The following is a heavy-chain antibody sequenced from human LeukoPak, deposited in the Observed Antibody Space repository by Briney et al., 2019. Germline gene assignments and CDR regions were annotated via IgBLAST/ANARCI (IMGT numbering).Heavy chain of an antibody. CDR1: GFTFSSYA. J-gene: IGHJ4*02. V-gene: IGHV3-23*01. CDR2: ISGSGGST. D-gene: IGHD6-25*01. Sequence: PGGSLRLSCAASGFTFSSYAMSWIRQAPGKGLEWVSAISGSGGSTYYADSVKGRFTISRDNAKNSLYLQMNSLRAEDTAVYYCARGSSAYSKLYDYWGQGTLVTVSS. CDR3: ARGSSAYSKLYDY.